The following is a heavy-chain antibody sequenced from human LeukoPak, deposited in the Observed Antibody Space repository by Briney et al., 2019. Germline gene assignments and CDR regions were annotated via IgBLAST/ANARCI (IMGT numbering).Heavy chain of an antibody. CDR3: ARDPSSSYPDY. CDR1: GFTFSSYG. D-gene: IGHD6-13*01. J-gene: IGHJ4*02. CDR2: IWYDGSNK. V-gene: IGHV3-33*01. Sequence: PGGSLTLSCAASGFTFSSYGMHWVRQAPGKGLEWVAVIWYDGSNKYYADSVKGRFTISRDNSKNTLYLQMNSLRAEDTAVYYCARDPSSSYPDYWGQGTLVTVSS.